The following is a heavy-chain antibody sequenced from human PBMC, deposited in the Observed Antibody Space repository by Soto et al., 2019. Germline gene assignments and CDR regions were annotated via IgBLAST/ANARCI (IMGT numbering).Heavy chain of an antibody. CDR3: AHAAFGESVGSFGY. V-gene: IGHV2-5*02. J-gene: IGHJ4*02. CDR2: VYWDDDK. D-gene: IGHD3-10*01. Sequence: QITLKESGPTLVKPTQTLTLTCTFSGFSLNTNAVGVGWIRQPPGKALEWLALVYWDDDKRYNLFLKSRLAINKDTSKNQVVLTMTNMDPVDTATYYCAHAAFGESVGSFGYWGQGTLVTVSS. CDR1: GFSLNTNAVG.